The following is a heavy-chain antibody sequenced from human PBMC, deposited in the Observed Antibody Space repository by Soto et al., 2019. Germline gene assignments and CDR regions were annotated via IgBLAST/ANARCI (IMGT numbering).Heavy chain of an antibody. V-gene: IGHV4-59*01. CDR2: IFYSGST. CDR3: ARVSTVTNLDY. D-gene: IGHD4-17*01. J-gene: IGHJ4*01. CDR1: GASIGSSY. Sequence: SENLSLTCTVSGASIGSSYWTWIRQPPGKGLEWMGYIFYSGSTNYNPSLSGRVSMTVDTSKNQVSLNLRSVTAADTAVHYCARVSTVTNLDYWGHGMLVTVSS.